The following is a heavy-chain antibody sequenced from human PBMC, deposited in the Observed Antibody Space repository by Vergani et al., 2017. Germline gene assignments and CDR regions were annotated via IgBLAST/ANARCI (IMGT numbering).Heavy chain of an antibody. J-gene: IGHJ4*03. Sequence: QVQVVQSGAEVKKSGASVKVSCKTSGYTFSNYYMHWVRQAPGQGLEWMGIIKPSDGHTNYAQKFQGRVTMTRDTSTSTVYKELSSLRSEDTAIYYCARWDYGILTGYRYLGQGTLVT. CDR2: IKPSDGHT. CDR1: GYTFSNYY. V-gene: IGHV1-46*03. CDR3: ARWDYGILTGYRY. D-gene: IGHD3-9*01.